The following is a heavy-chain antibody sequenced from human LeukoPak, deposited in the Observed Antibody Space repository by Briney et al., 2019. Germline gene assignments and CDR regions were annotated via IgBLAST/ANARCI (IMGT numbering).Heavy chain of an antibody. CDR2: IIPLFGTA. Sequence: SVKVSCKASGGTFSSYAISWVRQAPGQGLEWMGGIIPLFGTANYAQKFQGRVTITADESTSTAYMELSSLRSEDTAVYYCARVSRGGDYTDYYYMDVWGKGTTVTISS. V-gene: IGHV1-69*13. CDR3: ARVSRGGDYTDYYYMDV. D-gene: IGHD4-17*01. J-gene: IGHJ6*03. CDR1: GGTFSSYA.